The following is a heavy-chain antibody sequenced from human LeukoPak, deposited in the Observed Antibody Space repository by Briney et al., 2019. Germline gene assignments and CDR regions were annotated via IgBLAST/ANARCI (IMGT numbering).Heavy chain of an antibody. J-gene: IGHJ1*01. V-gene: IGHV3-7*01. Sequence: GSLRLSCAASGFTFSSYWMSWVRQAPGKGLEWVANIKQDGSEKYYVDSVKGRFTTSRDNAKNTLYLQMNSLRAEDTAVYFCLYGGYFQHWGQGTLVTVSS. CDR2: IKQDGSEK. CDR1: GFTFSSYW. D-gene: IGHD3-16*01. CDR3: LYGGYFQH.